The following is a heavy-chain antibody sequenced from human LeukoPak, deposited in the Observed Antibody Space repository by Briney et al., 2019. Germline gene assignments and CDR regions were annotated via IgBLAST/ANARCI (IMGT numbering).Heavy chain of an antibody. D-gene: IGHD6-13*01. V-gene: IGHV1-69*05. J-gene: IGHJ4*02. CDR3: ARRGSSSWSYFDY. CDR2: IIPIFGTA. Sequence: SVKVSCKASGYTFTNYGISWVRQAPGQGLEWMGGIIPIFGTANYAQKFQGRVTITTDESTSTAYMELSSLRSEDTAVYYCARRGSSSWSYFDYWGQGTLVTVSS. CDR1: GYTFTNYG.